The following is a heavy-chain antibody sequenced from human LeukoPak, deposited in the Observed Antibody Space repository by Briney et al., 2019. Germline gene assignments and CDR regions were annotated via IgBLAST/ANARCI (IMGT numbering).Heavy chain of an antibody. CDR1: GYTFTSYG. D-gene: IGHD1-26*01. V-gene: IGHV1-18*01. Sequence: ASVKVSCKASGYTFTSYGISWVRQAPGQGLEWMGWISAYNGNTNYAQKLQGRVTMTTDTSTSTAYMELRSLRSDDTAVYYCARDTYSGSYLGYYYYMDVWGKGTTVTVSS. CDR2: ISAYNGNT. CDR3: ARDTYSGSYLGYYYYMDV. J-gene: IGHJ6*03.